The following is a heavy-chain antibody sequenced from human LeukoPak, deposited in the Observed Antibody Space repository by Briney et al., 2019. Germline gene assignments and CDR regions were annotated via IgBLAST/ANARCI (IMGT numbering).Heavy chain of an antibody. J-gene: IGHJ4*02. V-gene: IGHV3-23*01. D-gene: IGHD2-21*01. CDR2: ISASGGNT. Sequence: GGSVRLSCAASGFTFSTYAMSWVRQAPGKGLEWVSSISASGGNTYNADFVKGRFTISRDNSKNTVDLQMNSLRAEDTAVYYCANLFQNYFAYWGQGALVTVSS. CDR1: GFTFSTYA. CDR3: ANLFQNYFAY.